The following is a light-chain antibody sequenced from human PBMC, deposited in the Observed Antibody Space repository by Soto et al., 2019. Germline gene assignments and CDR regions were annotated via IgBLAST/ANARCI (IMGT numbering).Light chain of an antibody. J-gene: IGKJ5*01. Sequence: EVVLTHSPLSLPITLGQASSISCRSTQIFVYKDGHTYVSWFHQRTGQSPRRLIYKVSTRDSGVPDRFSGSGSGTDFTLKISRVEAEDVAVYHCLQDNHWPPRTFGQGTRLEI. CDR2: KVS. CDR1: QIFVYKDGHTY. V-gene: IGKV2-30*01. CDR3: LQDNHWPPRT.